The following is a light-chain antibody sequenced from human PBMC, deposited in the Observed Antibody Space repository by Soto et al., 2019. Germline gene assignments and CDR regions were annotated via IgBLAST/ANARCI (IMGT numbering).Light chain of an antibody. CDR3: QQYGSSRT. CDR2: GAS. CDR1: QSVSSSY. Sequence: EIVLTQSPGTLSLSPGERATLTCRASQSVSSSYLAWYQQIPGQAPRLLIYGASSRATGIPDRFSGSGSGTDFTLTISRLEPEDFAVYYSQQYGSSRTFGQGTKVEIK. V-gene: IGKV3-20*01. J-gene: IGKJ1*01.